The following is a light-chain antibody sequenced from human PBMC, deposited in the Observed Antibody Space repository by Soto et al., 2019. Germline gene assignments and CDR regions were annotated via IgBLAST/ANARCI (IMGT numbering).Light chain of an antibody. CDR3: QQANSFLPLT. Sequence: DIQMTQSPSSVSASVGDRVTITCRASQAISNWLAWYQQNPGRAPKLLIYAASSLQSGVPSRFSGSGSGTHFTLTISSLQPEYFATYYCQQANSFLPLTFGGGTKVEIK. V-gene: IGKV1-12*01. CDR2: AAS. CDR1: QAISNW. J-gene: IGKJ4*01.